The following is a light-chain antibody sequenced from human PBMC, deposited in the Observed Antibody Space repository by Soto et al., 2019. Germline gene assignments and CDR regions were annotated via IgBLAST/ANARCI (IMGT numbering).Light chain of an antibody. CDR2: AAS. CDR1: QDISSW. J-gene: IGKJ4*01. Sequence: DIQMTQSPSSVSASVGDRVTITYRASQDISSWVAWYQQKPGKAPKLLISAASSLQSGVPRRFSGSGSGTDFTLIISSLQPEDFATYFCQQGDSFPFTFGGGTKVEIK. V-gene: IGKV1-12*01. CDR3: QQGDSFPFT.